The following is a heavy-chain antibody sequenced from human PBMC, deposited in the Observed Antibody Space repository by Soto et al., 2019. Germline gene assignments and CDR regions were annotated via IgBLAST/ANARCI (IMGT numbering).Heavy chain of an antibody. V-gene: IGHV5-51*01. CDR2: IYPSDSDT. J-gene: IGHJ4*02. CDR3: ARGGVQTRTFDY. D-gene: IGHD3-16*01. Sequence: PGDSLKISCKGSGYNFAGYWIAWVRQMPGKGLELMGIIYPSDSDTRYRPSFQGQVTISADKSISSAYLHWSSLRASDTAMSYCARGGVQTRTFDYGGQGTRVTFSS. CDR1: GYNFAGYW.